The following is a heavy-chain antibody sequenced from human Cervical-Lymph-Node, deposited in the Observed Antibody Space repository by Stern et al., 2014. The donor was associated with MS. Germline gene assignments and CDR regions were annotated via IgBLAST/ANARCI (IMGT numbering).Heavy chain of an antibody. D-gene: IGHD4-17*01. CDR3: ASPLTATSVPFGYYGMDV. V-gene: IGHV1-69*01. J-gene: IGHJ6*02. CDR1: GGTFSNYA. CDR2: IVPLFGKP. Sequence: QVQLVQSGAEVKKPGSSVKVSCKASGGTFSNYATSWVRQAPAQGLEWMGGIVPLFGKPNYAQKFQGRVTITADESTSTAYMDLSSLRSEDTAVYYCASPLTATSVPFGYYGMDVWGQGTTVTVS.